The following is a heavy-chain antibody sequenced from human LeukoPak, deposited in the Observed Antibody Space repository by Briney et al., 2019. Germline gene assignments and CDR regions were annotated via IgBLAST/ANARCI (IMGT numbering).Heavy chain of an antibody. D-gene: IGHD2/OR15-2a*01. J-gene: IGHJ6*03. CDR3: ARDSSLYYYYMDV. CDR1: GFTFRRFW. CDR2: INQDESVK. Sequence: PGGSLRLSCAASGFTFRRFWMSWVRQAPGKGLEWVASINQDESVKHYVDSVRGRFTISRDNAENSLYLQMNSLRAEDTAVYYCARDSSLYYYYMDVWGKGTTVTVSS. V-gene: IGHV3-7*01.